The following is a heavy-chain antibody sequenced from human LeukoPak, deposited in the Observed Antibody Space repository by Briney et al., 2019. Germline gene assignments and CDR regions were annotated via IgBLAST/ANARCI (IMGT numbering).Heavy chain of an antibody. CDR1: GFTFSGHW. J-gene: IGHJ4*02. CDR2: ISYDGSNK. Sequence: GGSLILSCAASGFTFSGHWMSWVRQAPGRGLEWVAVISYDGSNKYYADSVKGRFTISRDNFKNTLYLQMNSLRAEDTAVYYCARNKDYDFWSGSLTDYWGQGTLVTVSS. D-gene: IGHD3-3*01. V-gene: IGHV3-30-3*01. CDR3: ARNKDYDFWSGSLTDY.